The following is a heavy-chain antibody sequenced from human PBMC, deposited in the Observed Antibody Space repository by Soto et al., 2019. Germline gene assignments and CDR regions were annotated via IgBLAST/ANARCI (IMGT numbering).Heavy chain of an antibody. V-gene: IGHV3-9*01. CDR1: GFTCDDYA. J-gene: IGHJ4*02. Sequence: DVQLVESGGRLVQPGKSLRLSCAASGFTCDDYAMHWVRHVPGKGLEWVSGISANGGSIRYGDSVKGRFTISRDNAKNSLFLQMNSLSAEDTALYYCAKSGEPGVVAATSVDYWGQGTLVTVSS. CDR3: AKSGEPGVVAATSVDY. D-gene: IGHD2-15*01. CDR2: ISANGGSI.